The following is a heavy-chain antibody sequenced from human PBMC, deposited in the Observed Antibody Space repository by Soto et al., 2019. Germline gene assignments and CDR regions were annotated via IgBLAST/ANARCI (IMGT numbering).Heavy chain of an antibody. CDR1: GGTFSSYA. CDR2: IIPIFGTA. J-gene: IGHJ6*02. Sequence: QVQLVQSGAEVKKPGSSVKVSCKASGGTFSSYAISWVRQAPGQGLEWMVGIIPIFGTANYAQNFQGRVTITADDTTSTTYMELSSLRSEDTAMYYCARLALAVAGTDYGMDVWGQGTTVTVSS. V-gene: IGHV1-69*01. CDR3: ARLALAVAGTDYGMDV. D-gene: IGHD6-19*01.